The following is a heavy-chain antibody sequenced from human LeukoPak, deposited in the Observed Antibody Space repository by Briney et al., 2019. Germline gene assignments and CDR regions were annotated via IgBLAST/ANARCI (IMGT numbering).Heavy chain of an antibody. Sequence: PGGSLRLSCVASGFAFNSDTMSWGCQAPGERLEWGSAISGSGGGPHYADSVKGRFTISRDNSKNMLYLQMKSLPAVDTPVYICARRGYTYASIDYWGQGTLVTVSS. V-gene: IGHV3-23*01. CDR2: ISGSGGGP. D-gene: IGHD5-18*01. CDR1: GFAFNSDT. J-gene: IGHJ4*02. CDR3: ARRGYTYASIDY.